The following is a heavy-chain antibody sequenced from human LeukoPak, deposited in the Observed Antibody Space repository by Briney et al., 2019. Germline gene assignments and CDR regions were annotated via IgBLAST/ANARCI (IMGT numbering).Heavy chain of an antibody. J-gene: IGHJ4*02. Sequence: AASVKVSCKASGGTFISYAISWVRQAPGQGLEWMGGIIPIFGTANYAQKFQGRVTITTDESTSTAYMELSSLRSEDTAVYYCARAAYCGGDCYSYFDYWGQGTLVTVSS. CDR3: ARAAYCGGDCYSYFDY. CDR1: GGTFISYA. V-gene: IGHV1-69*05. D-gene: IGHD2-21*02. CDR2: IIPIFGTA.